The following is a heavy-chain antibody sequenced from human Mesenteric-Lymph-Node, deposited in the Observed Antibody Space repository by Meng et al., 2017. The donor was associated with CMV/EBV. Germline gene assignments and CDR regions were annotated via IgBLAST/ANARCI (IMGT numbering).Heavy chain of an antibody. CDR2: IIPLFGTA. Sequence: SVKVSCKASGGIFSSFIISWVRQAPGQGLEWMGGIIPLFGTANYAQKFQGRVTITTDESTSTAYMELRSLRSDDTAVFYCARALAGYCTGGVCYYFEYWGQGTLVTVSS. V-gene: IGHV1-69*05. D-gene: IGHD2-8*02. CDR1: GGIFSSFI. CDR3: ARALAGYCTGGVCYYFEY. J-gene: IGHJ4*02.